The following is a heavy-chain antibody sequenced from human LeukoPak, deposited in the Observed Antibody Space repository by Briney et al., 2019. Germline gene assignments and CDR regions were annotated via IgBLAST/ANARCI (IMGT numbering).Heavy chain of an antibody. D-gene: IGHD5-18*01. V-gene: IGHV4-39*01. Sequence: SETLSLTCTVSGGSISSSSYYWGWIRQPPGKGLEWIGSIYYSGSTYYNPSLKSRVTISVDTSKNQFSLKLSSVTAADTAVYYCARQEIQLWLNYFDYWGQGTLVTVSS. CDR3: ARQEIQLWLNYFDY. J-gene: IGHJ4*02. CDR1: GGSISSSSYY. CDR2: IYYSGST.